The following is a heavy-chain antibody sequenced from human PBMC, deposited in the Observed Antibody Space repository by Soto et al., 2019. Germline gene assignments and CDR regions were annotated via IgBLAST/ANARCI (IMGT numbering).Heavy chain of an antibody. Sequence: QLLQSGGGLVQPGGSLTLSCAASGFTFGTTDMSWVRQAPGEGLEWVSTIDGSGGITYYADSVKGRFTISRDNSRNTVYLQMNSLRGDETALYYCLKNSGWFNTWGQGALVTVSS. CDR1: GFTFGTTD. CDR3: LKNSGWFNT. D-gene: IGHD3-10*01. J-gene: IGHJ5*02. V-gene: IGHV3-23*01. CDR2: IDGSGGIT.